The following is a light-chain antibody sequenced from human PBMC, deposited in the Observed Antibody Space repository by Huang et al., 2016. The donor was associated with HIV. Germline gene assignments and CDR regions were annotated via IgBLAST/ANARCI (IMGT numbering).Light chain of an antibody. Sequence: EIMMTQSPATLSVSPGGRATLSCRASQNVRNNLAWYQQKTGQAPRLLIDETSTRASGIPARFSGSGSATDFTLTISGLQSEDFAIYYCQQYDKWPPGLTFGGGTKVEI. CDR2: ETS. CDR1: QNVRNN. CDR3: QQYDKWPPGLT. V-gene: IGKV3D-15*01. J-gene: IGKJ4*01.